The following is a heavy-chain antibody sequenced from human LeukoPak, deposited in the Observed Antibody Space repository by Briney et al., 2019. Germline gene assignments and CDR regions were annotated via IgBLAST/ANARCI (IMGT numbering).Heavy chain of an antibody. CDR1: GGSFSGYY. Sequence: SETLSLTCAVYGGSFSGYYWSWIRQPPGKGLEWIGEINHSGSTNYNPSLKSRVTLSVDTSKNQFSLKLSSVNAADTAVFYCARRVWESYRYTDFDYWGQGTLVTVSS. CDR2: INHSGST. D-gene: IGHD3-16*02. CDR3: ARRVWESYRYTDFDY. J-gene: IGHJ4*02. V-gene: IGHV4-34*01.